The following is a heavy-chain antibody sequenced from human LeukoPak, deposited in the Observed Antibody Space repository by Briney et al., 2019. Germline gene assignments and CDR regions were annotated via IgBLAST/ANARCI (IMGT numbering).Heavy chain of an antibody. V-gene: IGHV4-4*02. J-gene: IGHJ4*02. Sequence: SGTLSLTCAVSGGSILTTNWWSWVRQPPGKGLEWIGEVHLSGASNYNPSLKSRVNMSIDKSKNQLSLELTSVTAADTVIYYCTRESGAFSPFGFWGQGTLVTVSS. CDR3: TRESGAFSPFGF. CDR1: GGSILTTNW. CDR2: VHLSGAS. D-gene: IGHD1-26*01.